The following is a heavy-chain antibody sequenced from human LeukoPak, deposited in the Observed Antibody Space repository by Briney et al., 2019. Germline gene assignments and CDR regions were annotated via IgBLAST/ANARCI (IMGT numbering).Heavy chain of an antibody. Sequence: GASLRLSCAASGFTLSSYWMHWVRQAPGKGLVWVSRISSDGTITNYADSVKGRFTISRDNAKNTLYLQMNSPRVEDTAVYYCARFSPPPTWGQGTLVTVSS. V-gene: IGHV3-74*01. J-gene: IGHJ4*02. CDR3: ARFSPPPT. CDR2: ISSDGTIT. CDR1: GFTLSSYW.